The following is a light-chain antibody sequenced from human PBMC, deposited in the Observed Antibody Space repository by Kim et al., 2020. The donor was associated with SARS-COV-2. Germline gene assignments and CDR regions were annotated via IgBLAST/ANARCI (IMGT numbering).Light chain of an antibody. CDR3: QQYNKWPRT. Sequence: VAPGERATRSCRASQSVSSNLAWYQQKPGQGPRLLIYGTSTRATGIPARFSGSGSGTEFPLIISSLQSEDFAVYYCQQYNKWPRTFGQGTKVEIK. J-gene: IGKJ1*01. V-gene: IGKV3-15*01. CDR1: QSVSSN. CDR2: GTS.